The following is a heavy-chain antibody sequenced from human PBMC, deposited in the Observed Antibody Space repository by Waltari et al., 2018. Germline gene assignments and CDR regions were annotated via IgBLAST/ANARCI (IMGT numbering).Heavy chain of an antibody. CDR2: MSASGLI. CDR3: AKDEGARIAPTYGMDV. CDR1: GFPFSTYT. J-gene: IGHJ6*02. V-gene: IGHV3-23*01. D-gene: IGHD6-13*01. Sequence: EAQLSESGGGLVQPGGSLRLSCAASGFPFSTYTMSWVRQAPGKGLGWVSVMSASGLIYHAESVKGRFSISRDNSKNTLYLQMNRLRDEDTAIYYCAKDEGARIAPTYGMDVWGQGTTVTVSS.